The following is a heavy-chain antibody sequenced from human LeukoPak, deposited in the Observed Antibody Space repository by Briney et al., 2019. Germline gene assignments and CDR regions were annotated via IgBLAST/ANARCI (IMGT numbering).Heavy chain of an antibody. J-gene: IGHJ4*02. D-gene: IGHD3-22*01. CDR3: ARGHNAYYYDSSGYPLTFDY. CDR2: IIPILGIA. CDR1: GGTFSSYA. Sequence: SVKVSCKASGGTFSSYAISWVRQAPGQGLEWMGRIIPILGIANYAQKFQGRVTITADKSTSTAYMELSSLRSEDTAVYYCARGHNAYYYDSSGYPLTFDYWGQGTLVTVPS. V-gene: IGHV1-69*04.